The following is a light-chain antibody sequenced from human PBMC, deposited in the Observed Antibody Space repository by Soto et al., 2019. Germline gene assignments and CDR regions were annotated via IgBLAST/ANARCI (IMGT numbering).Light chain of an antibody. J-gene: IGLJ6*01. CDR2: DVS. CDR1: SSDVGGYNY. CDR3: CSYAGRYLYV. V-gene: IGLV2-11*01. Sequence: QSALTQPRSVSGSPGQSVTISCTGTSSDVGGYNYVSWYQQHPGKAPKLMIYDVSKRPSGVPDRFSGSKSANTASLTISGLQAEKEADYYCCSYAGRYLYVFGTGTKLTV.